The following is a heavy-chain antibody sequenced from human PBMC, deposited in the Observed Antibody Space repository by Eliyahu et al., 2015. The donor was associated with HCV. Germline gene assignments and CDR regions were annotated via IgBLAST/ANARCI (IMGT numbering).Heavy chain of an antibody. V-gene: IGHV4-39*01. J-gene: IGHJ4*02. CDR3: ARKSVDGAMGDFDY. D-gene: IGHD5-18*01. CDR2: IYYSGRT. CDR1: GGSXSNGRYX. Sequence: QPQLQESGPGLVKPSEXLSLTCTVXGGSXSNGRYXWGWIRXPPGXGLEWLASIYYSGRTFYNPSLKSRLTISVDTANNQFSLKLTSMTAADTAVYFCARKSVDGAMGDFDYWGQGTLVTVSS.